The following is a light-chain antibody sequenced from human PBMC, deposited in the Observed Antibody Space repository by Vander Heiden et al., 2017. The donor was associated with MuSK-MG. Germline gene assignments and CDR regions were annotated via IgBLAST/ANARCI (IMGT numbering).Light chain of an antibody. CDR2: GAS. Sequence: EIVLTPPPAILFFSPGERATLSCRASQSVSSSYLAWYQQKPGQAPKLLIYGASSRATGIPDRFSGSGCGTDFTLTISRLEPEDFAVYYCQQYGNSPPWTFGQGTKVEIK. V-gene: IGKV3-20*01. CDR3: QQYGNSPPWT. J-gene: IGKJ1*01. CDR1: QSVSSSY.